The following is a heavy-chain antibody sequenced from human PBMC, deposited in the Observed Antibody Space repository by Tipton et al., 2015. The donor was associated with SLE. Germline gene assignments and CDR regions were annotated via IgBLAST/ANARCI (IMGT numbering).Heavy chain of an antibody. J-gene: IGHJ6*02. CDR2: IYYSGST. Sequence: LRLSCTVSGGSISSSSYYWDWIRQPPGKGLEWIGSIYYSGSTFYNPSLKSRVTISVDTSKNQFSLKLSSVTAADTAVYYCARELTAGGMDVWGQGTTVTVSS. D-gene: IGHD3-10*01. CDR3: ARELTAGGMDV. V-gene: IGHV4-39*07. CDR1: GGSISSSSYY.